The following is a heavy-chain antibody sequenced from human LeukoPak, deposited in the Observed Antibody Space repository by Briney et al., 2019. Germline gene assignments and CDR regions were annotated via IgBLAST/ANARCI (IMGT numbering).Heavy chain of an antibody. J-gene: IGHJ4*02. CDR2: TSSSSSYT. CDR1: GFTFSDYY. CDR3: ARNYGGNSDDPPFDY. D-gene: IGHD4-23*01. Sequence: GGSLRLSCAASGFTFSDYYMSWIRQAPGRGLEWVSYTSSSSSYTNYADSVKGRFTISRDNAKNSLYLQMNSLRAEDTAVYYCARNYGGNSDDPPFDYWGQGTLVTVSS. V-gene: IGHV3-11*03.